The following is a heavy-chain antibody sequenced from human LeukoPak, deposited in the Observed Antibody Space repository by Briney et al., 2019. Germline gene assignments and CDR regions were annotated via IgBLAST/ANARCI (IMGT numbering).Heavy chain of an antibody. CDR1: GGTFSSYA. CDR2: IIPIFGTA. CDR3: ANGSLLWFGELSSPFDP. J-gene: IGHJ5*02. D-gene: IGHD3-10*01. Sequence: GVSVKVSCKASGGTFSSYAISWVRQAPGQGLEWMGGIIPIFGTANYAQKFQGRVTITADKSTSTAYMELSSLRSEDTAVYYCANGSLLWFGELSSPFDPWGQGTLVTVSS. V-gene: IGHV1-69*06.